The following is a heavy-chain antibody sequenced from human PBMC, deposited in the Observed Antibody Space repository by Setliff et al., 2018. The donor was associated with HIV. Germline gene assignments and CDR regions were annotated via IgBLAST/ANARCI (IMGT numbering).Heavy chain of an antibody. D-gene: IGHD4-4*01. Sequence: GASVKVSCKASGYTFTGYYVHWVRQAPGQGLEWMGWINPNNGGTNYAQKFQGRVTMTRDTSISTAYMELNRLRSDDTAVYYCARDDEMGTVTEHYCYGMGVWGQGTTVTVSS. J-gene: IGHJ6*02. CDR2: INPNNGGT. CDR1: GYTFTGYY. CDR3: ARDDEMGTVTEHYCYGMGV. V-gene: IGHV1-2*02.